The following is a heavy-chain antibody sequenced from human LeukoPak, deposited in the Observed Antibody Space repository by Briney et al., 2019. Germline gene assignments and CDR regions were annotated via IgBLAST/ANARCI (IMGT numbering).Heavy chain of an antibody. CDR1: EFTFSDYY. D-gene: IGHD1-26*01. J-gene: IGHJ5*02. CDR3: ARDADQWERGGSWVT. V-gene: IGHV3-11*01. CDR2: ISSSGGTM. Sequence: GGSLTLSCAVSEFTFSDYYKSWIRQAPGKALEWVSYISSSGGTMDYADSVKGRFTISRDNAKNSLYLQMNSLRAEDTAVYYCARDADQWERGGSWVTWGQGTLVTVSS.